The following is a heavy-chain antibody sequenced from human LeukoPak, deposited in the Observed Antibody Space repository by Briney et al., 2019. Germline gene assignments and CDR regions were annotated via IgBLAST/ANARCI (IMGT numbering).Heavy chain of an antibody. V-gene: IGHV1-18*01. Sequence: GASVKVSCKASGYTFTSYDISWVRQAPGQGLEWMGWISAYSGNTNYAQKLQGRVTMTTDTSTSTAYMELRSLRSDDTAVYYCARVARDRRIVGAIPSPFDPWGQGTLVTVSS. J-gene: IGHJ5*02. D-gene: IGHD1-26*01. CDR1: GYTFTSYD. CDR2: ISAYSGNT. CDR3: ARVARDRRIVGAIPSPFDP.